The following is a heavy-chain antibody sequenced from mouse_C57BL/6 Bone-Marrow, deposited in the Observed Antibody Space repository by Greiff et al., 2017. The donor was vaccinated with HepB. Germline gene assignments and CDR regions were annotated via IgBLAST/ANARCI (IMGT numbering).Heavy chain of an antibody. CDR1: GYSITSGYY. CDR2: ISYDGSN. CDR3: ARVGWLLGGWFAY. D-gene: IGHD2-3*01. V-gene: IGHV3-6*01. Sequence: EVQLQQSGPGLVKPSQSLSLTCSVTGYSITSGYYWNWIRQFPGNKLEWMGYISYDGSNNYNPSLKNRISITRDTSKNQFFLKLNSVTTEDTATYYCARVGWLLGGWFAYWGQGTLVTVSA. J-gene: IGHJ3*01.